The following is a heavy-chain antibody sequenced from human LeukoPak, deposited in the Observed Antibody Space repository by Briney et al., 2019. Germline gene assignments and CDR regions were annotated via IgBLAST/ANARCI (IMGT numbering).Heavy chain of an antibody. D-gene: IGHD5-24*01. V-gene: IGHV1-2*06. CDR1: GYTFTGYY. Sequence: ASVKVSCKASGYTFTGYYMHWARQAPGQGLEWMGRINPNSGGTNYAHKFQGRVTMTRDTSISTAYMELSRLRSDDTAVYYCARETRRDGYVFDYWGQGTLVTVSS. J-gene: IGHJ4*02. CDR2: INPNSGGT. CDR3: ARETRRDGYVFDY.